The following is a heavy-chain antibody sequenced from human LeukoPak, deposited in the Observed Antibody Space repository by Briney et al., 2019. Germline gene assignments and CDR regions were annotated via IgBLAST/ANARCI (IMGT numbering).Heavy chain of an antibody. CDR3: AREATQYYYMDV. Sequence: GGSLRLSCAASGFTVSSNYMSWVRQAPGKGLEWVSVIYSGGSTYYADSVKGRFTISRDNSKNTLYLQMNSLRAEDTAVYYCAREATQYYYMDVWGKGTTVTVSS. D-gene: IGHD1-26*01. V-gene: IGHV3-66*01. J-gene: IGHJ6*03. CDR1: GFTVSSNY. CDR2: IYSGGST.